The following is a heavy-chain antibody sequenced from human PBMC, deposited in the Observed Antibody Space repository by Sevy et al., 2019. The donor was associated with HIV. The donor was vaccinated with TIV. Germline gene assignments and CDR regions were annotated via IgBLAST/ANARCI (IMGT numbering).Heavy chain of an antibody. CDR2: ISAYNGNT. D-gene: IGHD2-15*01. CDR3: ARDRGPYCSGGSCFTPPYNWFDP. CDR1: GYTFSSYG. V-gene: IGHV1-18*04. J-gene: IGHJ5*02. Sequence: ASVKVSCKASGYTFSSYGIDWVRQAPGQGLEWMGWISAYNGNTNYAQNLQGRVTMTTDTSTSTAYMELRSLRSDDTAVYYCARDRGPYCSGGSCFTPPYNWFDPWGQGTLVTVSS.